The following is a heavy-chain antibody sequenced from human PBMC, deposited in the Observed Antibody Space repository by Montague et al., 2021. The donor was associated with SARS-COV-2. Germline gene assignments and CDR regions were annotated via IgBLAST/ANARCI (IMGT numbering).Heavy chain of an antibody. V-gene: IGHV4-59*02. CDR3: AKASRGYGGDFDS. Sequence: SETLSLTCSVSGDSVNRNYWSWVRQPPGRGLEWLGYIFYSGSTYNPSPNSRVTMSLDMSKNHFSLNLISVTAADTAVYYCAKASRGYGGDFDSWGQGTLVIVSS. CDR1: GDSVNRNY. J-gene: IGHJ4*02. CDR2: IFYSGST. D-gene: IGHD4-23*01.